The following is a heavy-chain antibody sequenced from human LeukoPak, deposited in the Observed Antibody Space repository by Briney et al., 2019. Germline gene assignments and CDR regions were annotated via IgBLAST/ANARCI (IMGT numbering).Heavy chain of an antibody. CDR3: AKGPAMVRGTFDP. J-gene: IGHJ5*02. D-gene: IGHD3-10*01. CDR2: ISGSGGNT. Sequence: PGGSLRLSCAASGFTFSRYSMSWVRQAPGKGLEWVSSISGSGGNTYYADSVKGRFTISRDYSKNTLYLQMNSPRTEETAVYYCAKGPAMVRGTFDPWGQGTLVTVPS. V-gene: IGHV3-23*01. CDR1: GFTFSRYS.